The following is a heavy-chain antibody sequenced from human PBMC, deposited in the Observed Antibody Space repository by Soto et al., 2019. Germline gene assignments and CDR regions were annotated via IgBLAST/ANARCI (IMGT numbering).Heavy chain of an antibody. CDR3: ARDQEDKDSSGWYVAFDI. CDR1: GGSISSGGYY. CDR2: IYYSGST. J-gene: IGHJ3*02. D-gene: IGHD6-19*01. V-gene: IGHV4-31*03. Sequence: SETLSLTCTVSGGSISSGGYYWSWIRQHPGKGLEWIGYIYYSGSTYYNPSLKSRVTISVDTSKNQFSLKLSSVTAADTAVYYCARDQEDKDSSGWYVAFDIWGQGTMVTVSS.